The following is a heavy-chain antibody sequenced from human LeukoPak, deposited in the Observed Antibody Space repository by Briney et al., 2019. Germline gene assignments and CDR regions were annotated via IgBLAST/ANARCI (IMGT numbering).Heavy chain of an antibody. V-gene: IGHV4-59*01. J-gene: IGHJ4*02. Sequence: SETLSLTCTVSGGSISTYYWSWIRQPPGMGLDWIGYVYYSGSTSYNPSLKSRVTISLDTSNNQFSLNLSSVTAADTAVYYCARGSNYDILTGYYPTFDYWGQGTLVTVSS. CDR2: VYYSGST. D-gene: IGHD3-9*01. CDR3: ARGSNYDILTGYYPTFDY. CDR1: GGSISTYY.